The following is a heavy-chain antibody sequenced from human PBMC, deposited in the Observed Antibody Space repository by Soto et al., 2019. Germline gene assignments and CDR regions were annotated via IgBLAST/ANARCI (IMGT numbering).Heavy chain of an antibody. CDR3: ARSALGYCSSTSCPRVGNYYYYYGMDV. V-gene: IGHV5-51*01. J-gene: IGHJ6*02. D-gene: IGHD2-2*01. CDR2: IYPGDSDT. CDR1: GYSFTSYW. Sequence: GESLKISCKGSGYSFTSYWIGWVRQMPGKGLEWMGIIYPGDSDTRYSPSFQGQVTISADKSISTAYLQWSSLKASDTAMYYCARSALGYCSSTSCPRVGNYYYYYGMDVWGQGTTVTVS.